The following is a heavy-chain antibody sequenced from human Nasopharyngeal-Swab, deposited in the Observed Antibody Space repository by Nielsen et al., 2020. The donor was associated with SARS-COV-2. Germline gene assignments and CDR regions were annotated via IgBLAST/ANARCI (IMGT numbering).Heavy chain of an antibody. CDR1: GYTFTGYY. J-gene: IGHJ5*02. D-gene: IGHD3-22*01. Sequence: ASVKVSCKASGYTFTGYYMHWVRQAPGQGLEWMGRINPNSGGTNYAQKFQGRVTMTRDTSISTAYMELSRLRSDDTAMYYCASYGDYYDSSGSWGQGTLVTVSS. CDR3: ASYGDYYDSSGS. CDR2: INPNSGGT. V-gene: IGHV1-2*06.